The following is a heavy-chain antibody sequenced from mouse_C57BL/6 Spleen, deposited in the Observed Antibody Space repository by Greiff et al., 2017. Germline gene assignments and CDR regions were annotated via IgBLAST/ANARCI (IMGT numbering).Heavy chain of an antibody. J-gene: IGHJ4*01. V-gene: IGHV14-4*01. CDR2: IDPENGDT. CDR1: GFNIKDDY. Sequence: VQLQQSGAELVRPGASVKLSCTASGFNIKDDYMHWVKQRPEQGLEWIGWIDPENGDTEYASKFQGKATITADTSSNTAYLQLSSLTSEDTAVYYCWGTIYYDYDWAMDYWGQGTSVTVSS. D-gene: IGHD2-4*01. CDR3: WGTIYYDYDWAMDY.